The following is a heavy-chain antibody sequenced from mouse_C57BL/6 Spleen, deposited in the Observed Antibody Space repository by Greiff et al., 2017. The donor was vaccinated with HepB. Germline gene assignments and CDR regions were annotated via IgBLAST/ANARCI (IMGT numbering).Heavy chain of an antibody. V-gene: IGHV1-82*01. CDR3: ARSGSGYGPYAMDY. D-gene: IGHD3-2*02. CDR1: GYAFSSSW. J-gene: IGHJ4*01. CDR2: IYPGDGDT. Sequence: QVQLKESGPELVKPGASVKISCKASGYAFSSSWMNWVKQRPGKGLEWIGRIYPGDGDTNYNGKFKGKATLTADKSSSTAYMQLSSLTSEDSAVYFCARSGSGYGPYAMDYWGQGTSVTVSS.